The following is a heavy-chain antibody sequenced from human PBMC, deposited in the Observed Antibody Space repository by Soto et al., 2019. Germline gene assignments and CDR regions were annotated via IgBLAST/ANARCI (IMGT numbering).Heavy chain of an antibody. D-gene: IGHD1-26*01. V-gene: IGHV3-33*01. CDR1: GFTFSSYG. Sequence: QVQLVESGGGVVQPGRSLRLSCAASGFTFSSYGMHWVRQAPGKGLEWVAVIWYDGSNKYYADSVKGRFTISRDNSKNTLYLQMNSLRAEDTAVYYCARGGGKWELLLENAFDIWGQGTMVTVSS. CDR3: ARGGGKWELLLENAFDI. CDR2: IWYDGSNK. J-gene: IGHJ3*02.